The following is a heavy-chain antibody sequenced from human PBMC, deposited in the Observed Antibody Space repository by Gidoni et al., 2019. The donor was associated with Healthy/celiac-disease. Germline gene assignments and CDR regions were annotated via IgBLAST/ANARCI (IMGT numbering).Heavy chain of an antibody. CDR2: ISWNSGSI. D-gene: IGHD3-22*01. CDR3: ARSPATTYSYDSSGYYYFDY. CDR1: GFTFDAYA. Sequence: VQLVESGGGLVQPGRSMSASSACTGFTFDAYALHRVRQAPGQGMEWVSGISWNSGSIGYADSVKGRFTISRDYAKNSLYLQMNSLRAEDTALYYCARSPATTYSYDSSGYYYFDYWGQGTLVTFSS. V-gene: IGHV3-9*01. J-gene: IGHJ4*02.